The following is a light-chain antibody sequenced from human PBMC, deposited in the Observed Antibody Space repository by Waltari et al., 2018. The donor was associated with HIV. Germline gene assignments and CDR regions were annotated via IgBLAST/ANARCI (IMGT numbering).Light chain of an antibody. Sequence: EIVLTQSPGTLSLSQGERATLSCRASQSVISSYVAWYQQKPGQAPRLLIYGTSSRATGIPDRFSGYGSGTDFTLTISRLEPEDFAVYYCQLYLASPPEYTFGQGTKLEIK. CDR2: GTS. J-gene: IGKJ2*01. CDR3: QLYLASPPEYT. V-gene: IGKV3-20*01. CDR1: QSVISSY.